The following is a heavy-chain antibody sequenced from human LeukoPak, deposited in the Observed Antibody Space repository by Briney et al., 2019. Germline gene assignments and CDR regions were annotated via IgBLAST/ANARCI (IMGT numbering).Heavy chain of an antibody. D-gene: IGHD3-22*01. CDR3: LAYYYDSSGSHFDY. CDR2: IYPRDSNT. J-gene: IGHJ4*02. V-gene: IGHV5-51*01. Sequence: GESLKISCKGSGYSFTSYWIGWVRQMPGKGLEWMGIIYPRDSNTRYSPSFQGQVTISADKSISTAYLQWSSLKASDSAMYYCLAYYYDSSGSHFDYWGQGTLVTVSS. CDR1: GYSFTSYW.